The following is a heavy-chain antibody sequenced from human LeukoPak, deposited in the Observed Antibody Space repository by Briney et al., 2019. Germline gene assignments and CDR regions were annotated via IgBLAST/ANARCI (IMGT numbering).Heavy chain of an antibody. CDR3: ARVLCSSTSCYYSS. V-gene: IGHV3-7*01. CDR1: GFTFSSYW. D-gene: IGHD2-2*01. Sequence: GGSLRLSCAASGFTFSSYWMSWVRQAPGKGLQWVANIKQDGSEKYYVDSVKGRFTISRDNAKNSLYPQMNSLRAEDTAVYYCARVLCSSTSCYYSSWGQGTLVTVSS. CDR2: IKQDGSEK. J-gene: IGHJ4*02.